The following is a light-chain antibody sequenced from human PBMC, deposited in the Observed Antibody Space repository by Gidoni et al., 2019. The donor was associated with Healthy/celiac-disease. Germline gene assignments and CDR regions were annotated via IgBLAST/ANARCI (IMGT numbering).Light chain of an antibody. J-gene: IGKJ4*01. CDR3: QQYNNWPLT. V-gene: IGKV3-15*01. CDR1: QSVSSN. Sequence: EIVMTQSPATLSVSPWERATLSCRASQSVSSNLAWYQQKPGQAPRLLIYGASTRATGIPARFSGSGSGTEFTLTISRLQSEDFAVYYCQQYNNWPLTFGGGTKVEIK. CDR2: GAS.